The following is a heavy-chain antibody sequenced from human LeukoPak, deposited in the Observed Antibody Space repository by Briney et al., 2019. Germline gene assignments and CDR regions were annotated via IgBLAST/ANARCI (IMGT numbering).Heavy chain of an antibody. CDR2: IWYDGSNK. Sequence: GGSLRLSCAASGFTFSNYGIHWVRQAPGKGLEWVALIWYDGSNKYYADSVKGRFTISRDDPNNTLYLQMNSLRAEDTAVYYCARGRGYGPYYFDYWGQGTLVTVSS. D-gene: IGHD5-18*01. CDR1: GFTFSNYG. V-gene: IGHV3-33*01. CDR3: ARGRGYGPYYFDY. J-gene: IGHJ4*02.